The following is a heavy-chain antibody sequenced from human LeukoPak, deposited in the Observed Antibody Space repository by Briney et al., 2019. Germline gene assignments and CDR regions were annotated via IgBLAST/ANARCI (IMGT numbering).Heavy chain of an antibody. J-gene: IGHJ5*02. V-gene: IGHV3-21*01. Sequence: GGSLRLSCAASGFTFSIYAMSWVRQAPGKGLQWVSSISSSSSYIYYADSVKRRFTISRDNAKNSLYLQMNSLRAEDTAVYYCARSYSSGGFDPWGQGTLVTVSS. CDR2: ISSSSSYI. D-gene: IGHD6-19*01. CDR3: ARSYSSGGFDP. CDR1: GFTFSIYA.